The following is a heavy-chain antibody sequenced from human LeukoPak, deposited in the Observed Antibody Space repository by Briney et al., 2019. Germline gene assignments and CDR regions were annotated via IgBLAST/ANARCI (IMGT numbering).Heavy chain of an antibody. D-gene: IGHD2-21*02. CDR1: GFTFSRFS. Sequence: GGSLRLSCAASGFTFSRFSMWWVRQAPGKGLEWVSGISGIGDATFYADSVKGRFTISRDNSKNTLYLQTHSLRAEDTAVYYCARDEGGGIVVVTATQPHFDYWGQGTLVTVSS. CDR2: ISGIGDAT. CDR3: ARDEGGGIVVVTATQPHFDY. V-gene: IGHV3-23*01. J-gene: IGHJ4*02.